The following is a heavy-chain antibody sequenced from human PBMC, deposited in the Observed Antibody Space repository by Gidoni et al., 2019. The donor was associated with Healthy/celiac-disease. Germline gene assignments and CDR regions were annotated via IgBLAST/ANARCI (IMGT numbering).Heavy chain of an antibody. CDR1: GYTFTGSY. CDR2: TNPNSGAT. J-gene: IGHJ3*02. V-gene: IGHV1-2*02. CDR3: ARHGTNAFDI. D-gene: IGHD1-26*01. Sequence: QVQLVQSGAEVKKPGASVKVSCETSGYTFTGSYMHWVRQAPGQGLEWMGWTNPNSGATNYAQKFQGRVTMTRDTSISTAYMELSRLTSDDTALYYCARHGTNAFDIWGQGTMVTVSS.